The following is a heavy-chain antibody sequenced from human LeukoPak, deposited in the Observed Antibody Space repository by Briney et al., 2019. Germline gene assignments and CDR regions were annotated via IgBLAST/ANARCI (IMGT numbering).Heavy chain of an antibody. Sequence: SETLSLTCAVYGRSFSGYYWSWLRQPPGKGLEWVGEINHSGSTNYNPSLKSRVAISVDTSKNQLSLKLSSVTAADTAVYYCAGNLARGADYWGQGTLVTVSS. V-gene: IGHV4-34*01. CDR1: GRSFSGYY. D-gene: IGHD3-10*01. J-gene: IGHJ4*02. CDR2: INHSGST. CDR3: AGNLARGADY.